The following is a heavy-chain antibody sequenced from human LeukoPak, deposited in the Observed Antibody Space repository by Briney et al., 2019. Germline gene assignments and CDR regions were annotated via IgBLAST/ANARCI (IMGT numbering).Heavy chain of an antibody. CDR2: IHPSIGST. CDR1: RYTFTSYY. Sequence: ASVKVSCKASRYTFTSYYIHWLRQPPGQGLEWVGIIHPSIGSTIYSQKFHGGATITADTSTSKAYMELSRLRSEDTGVYYCAREYYNGSGLGAFDIWGQGTMVTVSS. J-gene: IGHJ3*02. D-gene: IGHD3-10*01. CDR3: AREYYNGSGLGAFDI. V-gene: IGHV1-46*01.